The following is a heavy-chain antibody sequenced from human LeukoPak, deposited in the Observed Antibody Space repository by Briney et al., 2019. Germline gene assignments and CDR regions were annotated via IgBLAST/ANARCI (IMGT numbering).Heavy chain of an antibody. CDR2: ISYDGSNK. Sequence: PGRSLRLSCAASGFTFSSYGMHWVRQAPGKGLEWVAVISYDGSNKYYADSVKGRFTISRDNSKNTLYLQMNSLRAEDTAVYYCAKDQGMATIQTYIYYYYYGMDVWGQGTTVTVSS. J-gene: IGHJ6*02. CDR1: GFTFSSYG. D-gene: IGHD5-24*01. V-gene: IGHV3-30*18. CDR3: AKDQGMATIQTYIYYYYYGMDV.